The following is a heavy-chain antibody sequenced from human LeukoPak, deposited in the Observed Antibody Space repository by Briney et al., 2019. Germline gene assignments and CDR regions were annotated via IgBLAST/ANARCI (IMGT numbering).Heavy chain of an antibody. Sequence: SETLSLTCAVYGGSFSGYYWSWIRQPPGKGLEWIGEINHSGSTNYSPSLKSRVTISVDTSKNQFSLKLSSVTAADTAVYYCASYSSSWYRFAFDIWGQGTMVTVSS. CDR1: GGSFSGYY. V-gene: IGHV4-34*01. J-gene: IGHJ3*02. CDR3: ASYSSSWYRFAFDI. CDR2: INHSGST. D-gene: IGHD6-13*01.